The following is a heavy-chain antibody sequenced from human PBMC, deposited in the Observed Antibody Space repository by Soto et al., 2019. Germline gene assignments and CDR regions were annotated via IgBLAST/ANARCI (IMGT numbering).Heavy chain of an antibody. V-gene: IGHV1-46*01. J-gene: IGHJ4*02. Sequence: ASVKVSCKASGYTFTSYYMHWVRQATGQGLEWMGIINPSGGSTSYAQKFQGRVTMTRDTSTSTVYMELSSLRSEDTAVYYCATISPLRYYDSSGSATDYWGQGTLVTVSS. CDR3: ATISPLRYYDSSGSATDY. D-gene: IGHD3-22*01. CDR1: GYTFTSYY. CDR2: INPSGGST.